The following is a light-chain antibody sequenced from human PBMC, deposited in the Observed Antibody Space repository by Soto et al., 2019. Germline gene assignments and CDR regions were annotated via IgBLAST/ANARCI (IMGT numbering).Light chain of an antibody. V-gene: IGKV1-6*01. Sequence: AIQMTQSPSSLSASVGDRVTITCRASQGIGDELGWYQQKPGKAPRLLVYGASTLQSGVPSRFSGSVSGTDFTLTISSLQPEDFATYFCLQDYNFPWTFGQGTKVEV. CDR2: GAS. CDR3: LQDYNFPWT. CDR1: QGIGDE. J-gene: IGKJ1*01.